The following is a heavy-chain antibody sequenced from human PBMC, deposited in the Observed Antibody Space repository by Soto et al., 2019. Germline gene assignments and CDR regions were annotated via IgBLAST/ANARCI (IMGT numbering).Heavy chain of an antibody. D-gene: IGHD5-12*01. V-gene: IGHV3-48*02. J-gene: IGHJ4*02. Sequence: EVQLVESGGGLVQPGGSLILSCAASGFTFSSYSMNWVRQAPGKGLEWVSYISSSSSTIYYADSVKGRFTISRDNAKNSLYLQMSSLRDEDPAVYYCARGGGYIDYWGQGTLVTVSS. CDR2: ISSSSSTI. CDR1: GFTFSSYS. CDR3: ARGGGYIDY.